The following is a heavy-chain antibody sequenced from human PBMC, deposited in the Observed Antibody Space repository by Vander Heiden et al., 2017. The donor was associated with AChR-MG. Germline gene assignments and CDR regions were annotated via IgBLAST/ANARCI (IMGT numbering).Heavy chain of an antibody. CDR2: INPNSGET. CDR3: ARDLGVATIPHY. J-gene: IGHJ4*02. Sequence: QVQLVQSGAEVKKPGASVKVSCKASGYTLSDFYMHWVRQAPGQGFEWMGGINPNSGETKYAQNCQGRVTMTRDTSINTAYMEVSRLTSDDTAVYYCARDLGVATIPHYWGQGTLVTVSS. V-gene: IGHV1-2*02. D-gene: IGHD5-12*01. CDR1: GYTLSDFY.